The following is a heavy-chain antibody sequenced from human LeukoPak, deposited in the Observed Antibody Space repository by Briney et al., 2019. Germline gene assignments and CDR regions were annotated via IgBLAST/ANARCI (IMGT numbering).Heavy chain of an antibody. CDR1: GFSFSGHR. D-gene: IGHD2-2*01. CDR2: VHDNERSA. CDR3: VSFYETY. J-gene: IGHJ4*02. Sequence: GGSLRLSCEGSGFSFSGHRMHWVRQAPGKGLVWVSRVHDNERSASYGDSVRGRFTISKDNAKNTVYLQMNNLRAEDTAVYYCVSFYETYWGRGTLVTVSS. V-gene: IGHV3-74*01.